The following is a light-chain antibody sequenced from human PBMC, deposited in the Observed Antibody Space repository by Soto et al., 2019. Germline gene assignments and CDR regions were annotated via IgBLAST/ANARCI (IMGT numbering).Light chain of an antibody. Sequence: DIQMTQSPSTLSASVGDRVTITCRASQSISSWLAWYQQKPGKAPKLLIYKASSLESGVPSRFSGSGSGTEFTLTISSLPPDDVATYYCQQYNSYSATFGQGNKVEIK. CDR2: KAS. V-gene: IGKV1-5*03. CDR1: QSISSW. J-gene: IGKJ1*01. CDR3: QQYNSYSAT.